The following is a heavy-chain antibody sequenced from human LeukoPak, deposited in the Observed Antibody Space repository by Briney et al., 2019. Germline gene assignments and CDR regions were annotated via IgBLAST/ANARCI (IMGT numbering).Heavy chain of an antibody. D-gene: IGHD6-13*01. CDR2: ISAYNGNT. J-gene: IGHJ6*03. CDR1: GYTFTSYD. V-gene: IGHV1-18*01. CDR3: ARGSSSWYYYYMDV. Sequence: VASVKVSCKASGYTFTSYDINWVRQAPGQGLEWMGWISAYNGNTNYAQKLQGRVTMTTDTSTSTAYMELRSLRSDDTAVYYCARGSSSWYYYYMDVWGKGTTVTVSS.